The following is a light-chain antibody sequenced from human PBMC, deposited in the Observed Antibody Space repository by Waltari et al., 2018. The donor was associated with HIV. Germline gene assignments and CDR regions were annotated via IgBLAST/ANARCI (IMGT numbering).Light chain of an antibody. J-gene: IGLJ2*01. Sequence: QSALTQPASVSGSPGQSITISCTGTSSAAGGYDFVSWYQQHSGKAPKLMIYEVSNRPSGVSNRFSGSKSGNTASLTISGLQAEDEAYYYCSSYTGTSTHVVFGGGTKLTVL. CDR2: EVS. CDR1: SSAAGGYDF. CDR3: SSYTGTSTHVV. V-gene: IGLV2-14*01.